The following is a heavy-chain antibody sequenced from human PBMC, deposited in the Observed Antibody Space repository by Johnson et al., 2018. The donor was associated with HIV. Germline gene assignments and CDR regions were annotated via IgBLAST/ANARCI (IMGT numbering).Heavy chain of an antibody. CDR3: ARSLPGRGSYYAFDI. V-gene: IGHV3-66*01. CDR2: IYRGDRA. D-gene: IGHD1-26*01. CDR1: GFTFDDYA. J-gene: IGHJ3*02. Sequence: VQLVESGGGLVQPGRSLRLSCAASGFTFDDYAMHWVRQAPGKGLEWVSVIYRGDRAYYADSVKGRFMISRDSSKNTLYLQMNSLRAEDTAVYYCARSLPGRGSYYAFDIWGQGTVVTVSS.